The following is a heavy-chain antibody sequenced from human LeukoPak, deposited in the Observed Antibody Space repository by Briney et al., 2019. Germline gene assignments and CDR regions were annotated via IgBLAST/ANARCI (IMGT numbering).Heavy chain of an antibody. Sequence: RSSETLSLTCTVSGGSISSGSFYWSWIRQTAGKGLEWIGRIYPSGNIQYSRSLRSRATISIDTRNQFSLNLTSVTAEDTAVYFCARGYDRNGYQSRGFDYWGQGALVNVSS. D-gene: IGHD3-22*01. V-gene: IGHV4-61*02. CDR1: GGSISSGSFY. CDR3: ARGYDRNGYQSRGFDY. J-gene: IGHJ4*02. CDR2: IYPSGNI.